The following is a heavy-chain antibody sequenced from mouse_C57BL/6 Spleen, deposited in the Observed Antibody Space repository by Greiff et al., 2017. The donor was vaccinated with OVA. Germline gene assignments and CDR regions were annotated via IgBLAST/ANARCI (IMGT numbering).Heavy chain of an antibody. CDR2: IDPSDSYT. CDR1: GYTFTSYW. V-gene: IGHV1-69*01. CDR3: ARNPITTVVATGYFDY. D-gene: IGHD1-1*01. J-gene: IGHJ2*01. Sequence: VQLQQPGAELVMPGASVKLSCKASGYTFTSYWMHWVKQRPGQGLEWIGEIDPSDSYTNYNQKFKGKSTLTVDKSSSTAYMQLSSLTSEDSAVYYCARNPITTVVATGYFDYWGQGTTLTVSS.